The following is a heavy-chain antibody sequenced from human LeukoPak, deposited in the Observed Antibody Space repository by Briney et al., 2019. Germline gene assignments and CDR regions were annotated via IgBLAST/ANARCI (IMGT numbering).Heavy chain of an antibody. CDR2: IYYSGST. CDR3: ARGGFYRELGMDYDY. J-gene: IGHJ4*02. CDR1: YGSISSTSYY. V-gene: IGHV4-31*03. D-gene: IGHD7-27*01. Sequence: SETLSLTCTVSYGSISSTSYYWSWIRQHPGKGLEWIGYIYYSGSTYYNPSLKSRVTISVDTSKNQFSLKLSSVTAADTAVYYCARGGFYRELGMDYDYWGQGTLVTVSS.